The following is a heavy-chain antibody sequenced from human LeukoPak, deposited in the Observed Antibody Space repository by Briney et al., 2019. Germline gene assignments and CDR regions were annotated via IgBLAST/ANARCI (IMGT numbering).Heavy chain of an antibody. Sequence: PGGSLRLSCAASGFRFSSHPINWVRQAPGKGLESVSTISSNGNTEYYLDSVRLRFTMSRDNAKNLLFLQLDSLRAEDTAVYYCARDTLNGPFVTSLDYWGQGALVTVSS. V-gene: IGHV3-21*06. CDR1: GFRFSSHP. J-gene: IGHJ4*02. CDR3: ARDTLNGPFVTSLDY. D-gene: IGHD3-9*01. CDR2: ISSNGNTE.